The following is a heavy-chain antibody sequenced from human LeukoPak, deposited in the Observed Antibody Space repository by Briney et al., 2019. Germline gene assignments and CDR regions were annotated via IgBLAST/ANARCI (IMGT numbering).Heavy chain of an antibody. V-gene: IGHV1-69*04. CDR2: IIPILGIA. Sequence: ASVKVSCKASGGTFSSYAISWVRQAPGQGLEWMGRIIPILGIANYAQKFQGRVTITADKSTSTAYMELSSLRSEDTAVYYCARALTPNYYGSYYFDYWGQGTLVTVSS. D-gene: IGHD3-10*01. CDR3: ARALTPNYYGSYYFDY. J-gene: IGHJ4*02. CDR1: GGTFSSYA.